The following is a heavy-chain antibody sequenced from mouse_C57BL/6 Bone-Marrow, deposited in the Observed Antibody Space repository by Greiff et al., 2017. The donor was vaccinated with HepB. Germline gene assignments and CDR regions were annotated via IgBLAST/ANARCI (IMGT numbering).Heavy chain of an antibody. Sequence: EVQLQQSGPVLVKPGASVKMSCKASGYTFTDYYMNWVKQSHGKSLEWIGVINPYNGGTSYNQKFKGKATLTVDKSSSTAYMELNSLTSEDSAVYYCARGGYDYDEDYWGQGTTLTVS. D-gene: IGHD2-4*01. CDR1: GYTFTDYY. J-gene: IGHJ2*01. CDR3: ARGGYDYDEDY. V-gene: IGHV1-19*01. CDR2: INPYNGGT.